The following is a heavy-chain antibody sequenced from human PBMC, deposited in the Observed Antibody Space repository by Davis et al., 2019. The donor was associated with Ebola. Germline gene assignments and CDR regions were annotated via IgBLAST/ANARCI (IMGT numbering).Heavy chain of an antibody. J-gene: IGHJ4*02. CDR3: ARGSAAGVYFDY. V-gene: IGHV4-59*01. CDR1: GGSISSYY. Sequence: MPSETLSLTCTVSGGSISSYYWSWTRQPPGKGLEWIEYIYYSGSTNYNPSLKSRVTISVDTSKNQFSLKLSSVTAADTAVYYCARGSAAGVYFDYWGQGTLVTVSS. D-gene: IGHD6-13*01. CDR2: IYYSGST.